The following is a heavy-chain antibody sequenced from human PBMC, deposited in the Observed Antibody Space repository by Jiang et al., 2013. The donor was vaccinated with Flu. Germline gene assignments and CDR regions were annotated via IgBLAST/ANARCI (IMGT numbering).Heavy chain of an antibody. D-gene: IGHD6-13*01. Sequence: YHSGSTNYNPSLKSRVTISVDKSKNQFSLKLSSVTAADTAVYYCARDMSLEVAAAGTASEEIYYYYGMDVWGQGTTVTVSS. CDR2: YHSGST. CDR3: ARDMSLEVAAAGTASEEIYYYYGMDV. J-gene: IGHJ6*02. V-gene: IGHV4-4*02.